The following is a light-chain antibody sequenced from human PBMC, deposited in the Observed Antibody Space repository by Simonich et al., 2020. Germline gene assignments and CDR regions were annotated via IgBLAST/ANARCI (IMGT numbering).Light chain of an antibody. V-gene: IGLV2-14*03. CDR1: SSDVGGYND. Sequence: QSALTQPPSASGSPGQSVTISCPGTSSDVGGYNDVSWYQQHPGKAPKLMIYDVSNRPSVRSNRFSGSKSGNTASLTISGLQAEDEADYYCSSYTSSSTLEDWVFGGGTKLTVL. CDR2: DVS. J-gene: IGLJ3*02. CDR3: SSYTSSSTLEDWV.